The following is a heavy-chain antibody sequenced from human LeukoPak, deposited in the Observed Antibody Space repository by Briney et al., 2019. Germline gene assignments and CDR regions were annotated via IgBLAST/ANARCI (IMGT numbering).Heavy chain of an antibody. D-gene: IGHD6-13*01. CDR3: AKEGLQPFFDY. CDR2: ISYDGSNK. J-gene: IGHJ4*02. Sequence: GGSLRLSCAASGFTFSSYGMHWVRQAPGKGLEWVAVISYDGSNKYYADSVKGRFTISRDNSKNTLYLKMNSLRAEDTAVYYCAKEGLQPFFDYWGQGTLVTVSS. V-gene: IGHV3-30*18. CDR1: GFTFSSYG.